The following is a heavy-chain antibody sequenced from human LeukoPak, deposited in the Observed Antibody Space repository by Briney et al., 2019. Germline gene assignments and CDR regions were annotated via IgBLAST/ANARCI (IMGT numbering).Heavy chain of an antibody. V-gene: IGHV4-34*01. D-gene: IGHD6-19*01. CDR2: INHSGNT. Sequence: SETLSLNCAVSGGSFTGYSWTWIRQPPGKGLEWMGEINHSGNTNYNPSLKSRVIISVDTSKKQFSLKLRSVTAADTAVYYCARRSSSGWAVLYYFDYWGQGILVTVSS. J-gene: IGHJ4*02. CDR1: GGSFTGYS. CDR3: ARRSSSGWAVLYYFDY.